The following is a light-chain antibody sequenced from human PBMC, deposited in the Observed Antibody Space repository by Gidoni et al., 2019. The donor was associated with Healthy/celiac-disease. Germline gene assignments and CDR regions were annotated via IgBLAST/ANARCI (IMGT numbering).Light chain of an antibody. CDR2: DAS. CDR3: QQYGNLPL. CDR1: QDSSNY. J-gene: IGKJ4*01. Sequence: DIQMTQSPSSLSASVGDRLTITCQPSQDSSNYLNWYQQKPGKAPKLLFYDASNLGTGVPSRFSGSGSGTDFTFTISSLQPEDIATYYCQQYGNLPLFGGGTKVEIK. V-gene: IGKV1-33*01.